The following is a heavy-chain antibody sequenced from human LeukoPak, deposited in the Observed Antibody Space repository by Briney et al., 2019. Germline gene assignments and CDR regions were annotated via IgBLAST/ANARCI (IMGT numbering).Heavy chain of an antibody. CDR2: INHSGST. Sequence: SAETLSLTCAVYGGSFSGYYWSWIRQPPGKGLEWIGEINHSGSTNYNPSLKSRVTISVDTSKNQFSLKLSSVTAADTAVYYCASSPVVAATGDAFDIWGQGTMVTVSS. D-gene: IGHD2-15*01. CDR1: GGSFSGYY. CDR3: ASSPVVAATGDAFDI. J-gene: IGHJ3*02. V-gene: IGHV4-34*01.